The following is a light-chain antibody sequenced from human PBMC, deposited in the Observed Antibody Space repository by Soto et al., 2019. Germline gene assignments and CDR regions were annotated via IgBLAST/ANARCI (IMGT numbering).Light chain of an antibody. Sequence: DIQMTQSPSSLSAFVGDRVTITCRPSQPISNYLNGYQQKPGKPPELLISSTSTLQSRVPSRLSGSGPGTDFTLTISGLQPEDFASCYCQQSYPPPYTFGLGTKLEIK. CDR3: QQSYPPPYT. J-gene: IGKJ2*01. V-gene: IGKV1-39*01. CDR2: STS. CDR1: QPISNY.